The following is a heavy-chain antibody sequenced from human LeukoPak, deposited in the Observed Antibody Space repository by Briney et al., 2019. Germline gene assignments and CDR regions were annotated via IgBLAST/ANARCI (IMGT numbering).Heavy chain of an antibody. CDR2: MNPNSGGT. J-gene: IGHJ3*01. D-gene: IGHD3-22*01. CDR3: TRAPSSGPFDY. CDR1: GYTFTGYY. Sequence: SVKVSCKASGYTFTGYYIHWVRQPPGQGLEWMGWMNPNSGGTDYAQKFQGRVTMTRDTSISTAYMELSRLRSDDTALYYCTRAPSSGPFDYWGQGTMVTVSS. V-gene: IGHV1-2*02.